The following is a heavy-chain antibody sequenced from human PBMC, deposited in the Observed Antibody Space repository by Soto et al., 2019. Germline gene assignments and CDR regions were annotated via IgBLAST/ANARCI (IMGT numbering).Heavy chain of an antibody. CDR1: GFTFSNNA. CDR3: ATRAPYDYVWGSYPLFDY. V-gene: IGHV3-23*01. CDR2: IGDSGGMP. D-gene: IGHD3-16*02. Sequence: GGSLRLSCAASGFTFSNNAMSWVRQAPGKGLEWVSLIGDSGGMPYYPESVKGRFTISRDTSRNTLYLQMNSLRVEDTAVYYCATRAPYDYVWGSYPLFDYWGQGTLVTVSS. J-gene: IGHJ4*02.